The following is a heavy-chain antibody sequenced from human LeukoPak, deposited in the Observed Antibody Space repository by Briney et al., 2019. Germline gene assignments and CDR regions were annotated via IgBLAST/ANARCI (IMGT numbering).Heavy chain of an antibody. CDR3: ATGTYCGGDCYSD. J-gene: IGHJ4*02. Sequence: SETLSLTCTVSGGSFSSGGSSWTWIRQHPGKGLDWVGHLDHSGSTYSNPSLKGRVSMSVDTSKNQFNLRLTSVAAADTAVYYCATGTYCGGDCYSDWGPGTLVTVSS. CDR1: GGSFSSGGSS. D-gene: IGHD2-21*02. CDR2: LDHSGST. V-gene: IGHV4-31*03.